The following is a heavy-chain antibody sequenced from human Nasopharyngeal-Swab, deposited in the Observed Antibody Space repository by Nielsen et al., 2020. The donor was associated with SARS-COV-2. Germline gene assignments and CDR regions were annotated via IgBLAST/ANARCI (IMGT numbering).Heavy chain of an antibody. D-gene: IGHD4-23*01. J-gene: IGHJ1*01. CDR3: ARGGGGATVVTGSFQH. CDR2: IKTGNGNT. CDR1: RYTFTSYG. Sequence: ASVKVSCKASRYTFTSYGMHWVRQAPGQRLEWMGWIKTGNGNTKYSQKFQGRVTITRDTSANTAYMEVNSLRSEDTAVYYCARGGGGATVVTGSFQHWGQGTLVTVSS. V-gene: IGHV1-3*04.